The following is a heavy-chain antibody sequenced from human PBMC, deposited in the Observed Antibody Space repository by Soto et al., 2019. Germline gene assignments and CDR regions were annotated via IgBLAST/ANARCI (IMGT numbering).Heavy chain of an antibody. CDR2: IWYDGSNK. V-gene: IGHV3-33*01. CDR3: ARSSASSWYVYYFDY. J-gene: IGHJ4*02. Sequence: QVQLVESGGGVVQPGRSLRLSCAASGFTFSTYGMHWVRQAPGKGLEWVAVIWYDGSNKYYADSVKGRFTISRDNSKDTLYLQMNSLIAEDTAVYYCARSSASSWYVYYFDYWGQGTLVTVSS. CDR1: GFTFSTYG. D-gene: IGHD6-13*01.